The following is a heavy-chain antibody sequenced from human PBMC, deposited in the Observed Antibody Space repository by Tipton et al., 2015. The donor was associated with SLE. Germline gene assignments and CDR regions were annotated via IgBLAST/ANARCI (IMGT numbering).Heavy chain of an antibody. CDR3: AREASYCGGDCYPSWFDP. CDR1: GGSISSGGYY. CDR2: IYYSGST. Sequence: TLSLTCTVSGGSISSGGYYWSWIRQHPGKGLEWIGYIYYSGSTYYNSSLKSRVTISVDTSKNQFSLKLSSVTAADTAVYYCAREASYCGGDCYPSWFDPWGQGTLVTVSS. V-gene: IGHV4-31*03. J-gene: IGHJ5*02. D-gene: IGHD2-21*01.